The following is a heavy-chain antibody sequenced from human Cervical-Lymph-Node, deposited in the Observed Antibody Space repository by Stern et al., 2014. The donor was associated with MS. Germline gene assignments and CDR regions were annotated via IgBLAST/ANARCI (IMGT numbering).Heavy chain of an antibody. V-gene: IGHV3-53*01. CDR2: IYTDAST. J-gene: IGHJ3*01. Sequence: EVQLVESGGGLIQPGGSLRLSCAAPGFAVSKNYMSWVRQAPGKGLEWVSLIYTDASTYYAGSVKGRFTISRDSSKNKLFLQMNSLRAEDTAMYYCARAIFGVNTAAMAPDALDSWGQGTMVTVSS. D-gene: IGHD3-3*01. CDR3: ARAIFGVNTAAMAPDALDS. CDR1: GFAVSKNY.